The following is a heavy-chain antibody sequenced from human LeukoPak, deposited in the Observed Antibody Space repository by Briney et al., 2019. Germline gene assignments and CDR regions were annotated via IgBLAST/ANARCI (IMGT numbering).Heavy chain of an antibody. J-gene: IGHJ6*03. CDR3: AREYCSGGSCYLSGYYYYMDV. CDR2: INSDGSST. D-gene: IGHD2-15*01. Sequence: GGSLRLSCAASGFTFSSYWMHWVRQAPGKGLVWVSRINSDGSSTSYADSVKGRFTISRDNAKNSLYLQMNSLRAEDTAVYYCAREYCSGGSCYLSGYYYYMDVWGKGTTVTVSS. CDR1: GFTFSSYW. V-gene: IGHV3-74*01.